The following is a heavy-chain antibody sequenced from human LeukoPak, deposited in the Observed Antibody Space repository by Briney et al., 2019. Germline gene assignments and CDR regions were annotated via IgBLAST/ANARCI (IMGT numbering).Heavy chain of an antibody. D-gene: IGHD6-19*01. CDR1: GFTFSSYG. CDR2: ISGSGGST. Sequence: GGTLRLSCAASGFTFSSYGMSWVRQAPGKGLEWVSAISGSGGSTYYADSVKGRFTISRDNAKNSLYLQMNSLRAEDTAVYYCARPQWGRLDYWGQGTLVTVSS. V-gene: IGHV3-23*01. J-gene: IGHJ4*02. CDR3: ARPQWGRLDY.